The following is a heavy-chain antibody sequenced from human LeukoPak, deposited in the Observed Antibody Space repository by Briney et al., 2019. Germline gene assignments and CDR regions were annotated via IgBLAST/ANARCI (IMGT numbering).Heavy chain of an antibody. CDR1: GDSVSSNSAA. CDR3: ARVFGVVAGPFDY. D-gene: IGHD3-3*01. CDR2: TYYRSKWYN. V-gene: IGHV6-1*01. Sequence: SQTLSLTCAISGDSVSSNSAAWNWIRQPPSRGLEWLGRTYYRSKWYNDYAVSVKSRITINPDTSKNQFSLQLNSVTPEDTAVYYCARVFGVVAGPFDYWGQGTLVTVSS. J-gene: IGHJ4*02.